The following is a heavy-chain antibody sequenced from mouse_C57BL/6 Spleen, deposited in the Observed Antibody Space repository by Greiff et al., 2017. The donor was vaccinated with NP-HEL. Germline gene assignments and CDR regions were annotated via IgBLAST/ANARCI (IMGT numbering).Heavy chain of an antibody. D-gene: IGHD2-3*01. CDR1: GYTFTSYG. J-gene: IGHJ2*01. CDR2: IYPRSGNT. V-gene: IGHV1-81*01. Sequence: QVQLQQSGAELARPGASVKLSCKASGYTFTSYGISWVKQRTGQGLEWIGEIYPRSGNTYYNEKFKGKATLTADKSSSTAYMELRSLTSEDSAVYFCAPLFLYDGYYGFDYWGQGTTLTVSS. CDR3: APLFLYDGYYGFDY.